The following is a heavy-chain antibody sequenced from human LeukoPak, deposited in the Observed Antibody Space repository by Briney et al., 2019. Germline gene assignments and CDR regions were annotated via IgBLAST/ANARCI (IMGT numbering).Heavy chain of an antibody. CDR3: ATASVTMIVVVTNYYYYGMDV. J-gene: IGHJ6*02. CDR2: ISGSGGST. V-gene: IGHV3-23*01. CDR1: GFTFSSYA. Sequence: PGGSLRLSCAASGFTFSSYAMSWVRQAPGKGLEWVSAISGSGGSTYYADSVKGRFTISRDNSKNTLYLQMNSLRAEDTAVYYCATASVTMIVVVTNYYYYGMDVWGQGTTVTVSS. D-gene: IGHD3-22*01.